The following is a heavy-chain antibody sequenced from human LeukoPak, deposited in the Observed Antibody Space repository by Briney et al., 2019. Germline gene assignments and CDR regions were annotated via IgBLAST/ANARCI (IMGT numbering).Heavy chain of an antibody. CDR2: TSYDGSDK. CDR3: ARDPLYYDTLTRWTARYYLDY. CDR1: GFTFTSYA. D-gene: IGHD3-9*01. V-gene: IGHV3-30*04. Sequence: PGGSLRLSCAASGFTFTSYAIHWVRQAPGKGLEWVALTSYDGSDKYYGNSVKGRFTISRDNSKNTLFLQMDSLRVEDTAVYYCARDPLYYDTLTRWTARYYLDYWGQGTVVTVSS. J-gene: IGHJ4*02.